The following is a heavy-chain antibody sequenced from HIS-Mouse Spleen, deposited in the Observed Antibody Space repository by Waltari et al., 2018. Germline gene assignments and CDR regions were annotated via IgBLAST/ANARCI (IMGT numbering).Heavy chain of an antibody. CDR3: AVPIVVVVAATGGFDY. D-gene: IGHD2-15*01. Sequence: EVQLLESGGGLVQPGGSLRLSCAASGFTFSSYAMSWVRQAQGKGLEWVSAISGSGGSTYYADSVKGRFTISRDNSKNTLYLQMNSLRAEDTAVYYCAVPIVVVVAATGGFDYWGQGTLVTVSS. CDR2: ISGSGGST. V-gene: IGHV3-23*01. CDR1: GFTFSSYA. J-gene: IGHJ4*02.